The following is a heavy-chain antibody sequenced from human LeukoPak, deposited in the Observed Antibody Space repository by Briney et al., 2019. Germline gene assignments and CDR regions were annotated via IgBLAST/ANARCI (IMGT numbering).Heavy chain of an antibody. CDR2: IVVGSGNT. CDR1: GFTFTSSA. Sequence: ASVKVSCKASGFTFTSSAMQWVRQARGQRLEWIGWIVVGSGNTNYAQKFQERVTITRDMSTSTAYMELSSLRSEDTAVYYCARAANWNPDGYYYYYYYMDVWGKGTTVTVSS. V-gene: IGHV1-58*02. D-gene: IGHD1-20*01. CDR3: ARAANWNPDGYYYYYYYMDV. J-gene: IGHJ6*03.